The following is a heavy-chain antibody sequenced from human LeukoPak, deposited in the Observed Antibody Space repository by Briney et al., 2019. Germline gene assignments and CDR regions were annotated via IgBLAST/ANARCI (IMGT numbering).Heavy chain of an antibody. CDR3: ARDGSGVWFDY. D-gene: IGHD3-10*01. CDR1: NYTFTSYG. J-gene: IGHJ4*02. CDR2: INAYNGDT. Sequence: ASVKVPCKASNYTFTSYGISWVRQAPGQGLEWMAWINAYNGDTNYAQKLQGRVTLTTDTSTSTAYMELRSLRSDDTAVYYCARDGSGVWFDYWGQGTLVTVSS. V-gene: IGHV1-18*01.